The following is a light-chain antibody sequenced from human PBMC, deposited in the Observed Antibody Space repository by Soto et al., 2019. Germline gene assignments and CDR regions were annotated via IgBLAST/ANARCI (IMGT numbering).Light chain of an antibody. CDR1: QGISSY. Sequence: DIPLTQSPSFLSASVGDRVTITCRASQGISSYLAWYQQKPGKAPKLLIYAASTLQSGVPPRFSGSGSGTEFTLIISSLQPEDFATYYCQQLNSYPITFGQGTRLEIK. V-gene: IGKV1-9*01. J-gene: IGKJ5*01. CDR2: AAS. CDR3: QQLNSYPIT.